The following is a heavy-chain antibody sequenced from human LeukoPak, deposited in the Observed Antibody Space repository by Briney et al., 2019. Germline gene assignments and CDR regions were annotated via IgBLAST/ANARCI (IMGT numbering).Heavy chain of an antibody. V-gene: IGHV3-72*01. CDR1: RFTLSDYF. J-gene: IGHJ4*01. D-gene: IGHD3-10*01. CDR3: ATIRGVMGY. CDR2: IKDTGSNFIA. Sequence: GRSLSPSRAFSRFTLSDYFIDWVRQAPGKGLGWVGRIKDTGSNFIAQYAASLKRRFTISRDDSKNSLYLQINRLEPEDTAVYYCATIRGVMGYWGHGTLVTVSS.